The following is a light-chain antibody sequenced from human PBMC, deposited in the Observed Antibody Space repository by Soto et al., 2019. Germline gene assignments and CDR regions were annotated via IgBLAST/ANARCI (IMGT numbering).Light chain of an antibody. CDR3: CSYAGSSTLYV. CDR2: EGS. J-gene: IGLJ1*01. V-gene: IGLV2-23*01. Sequence: QSALTQPASVSGSPGQSITISCTGTSSDVGSYNLVSWYQQHPGKAPKLMIYEGSTRPSGVSNRFSGSKSGSTASLTISGLQAEDEADYYCCSYAGSSTLYVFGTGTKLTVL. CDR1: SSDVGSYNL.